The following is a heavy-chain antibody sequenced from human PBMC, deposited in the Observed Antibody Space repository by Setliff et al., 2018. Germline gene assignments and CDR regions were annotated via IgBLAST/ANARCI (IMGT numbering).Heavy chain of an antibody. CDR3: ARGSTGAYDP. Sequence: SETLSLTCTVSGDSIRSSRYYWGWIRQAPGKGLQWIAYVHYNGETNYNPSLKSRVLISVDTSKNQLSLRVTSVTAADTAVYYCARGSTGAYDPWGQGTLVTVSS. V-gene: IGHV4-61*05. J-gene: IGHJ5*02. CDR2: VHYNGET. D-gene: IGHD7-27*01. CDR1: GDSIRSSRYY.